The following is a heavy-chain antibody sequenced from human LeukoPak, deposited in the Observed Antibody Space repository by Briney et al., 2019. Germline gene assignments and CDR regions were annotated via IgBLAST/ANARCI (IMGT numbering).Heavy chain of an antibody. Sequence: GGSLRLSCAASGFTFTNAWMNWVRQAPGKGLEWVGRIKSKTDGGTTDYAAPVEGRFTISRDDSKNTLYLQMNSLRAEDTAVYYCAKDLNFGGWYAEYYYYGMDAWGQGTTVTVSS. D-gene: IGHD6-19*01. V-gene: IGHV3-15*07. CDR1: GFTFTNAW. CDR2: IKSKTDGGTT. CDR3: AKDLNFGGWYAEYYYYGMDA. J-gene: IGHJ6*02.